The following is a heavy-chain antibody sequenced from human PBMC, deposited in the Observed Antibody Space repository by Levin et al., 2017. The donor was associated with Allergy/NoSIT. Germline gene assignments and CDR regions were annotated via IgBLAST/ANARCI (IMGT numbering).Heavy chain of an antibody. J-gene: IGHJ4*02. V-gene: IGHV4-34*01. CDR3: ARGWGYYYDSRGLYYFDY. D-gene: IGHD3-22*01. CDR2: INHSGST. Sequence: SQTLSLTCAVYGGSFSGYYWSWIRQPPGKGLEWIGEINHSGSTNYNPSLKSRVTISVDTSKNQFSLKLSSVTAADTAVYYCARGWGYYYDSRGLYYFDYWGQGTLVTVSS. CDR1: GGSFSGYY.